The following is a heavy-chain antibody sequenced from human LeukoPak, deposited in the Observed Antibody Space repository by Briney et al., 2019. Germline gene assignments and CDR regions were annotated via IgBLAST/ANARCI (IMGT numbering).Heavy chain of an antibody. CDR3: ARVRGYSGYDLRFDP. Sequence: SETLSLTCAVYGGSFSGYYWSWIRQPPGKGLEWIGEINHSGSTNYNPSLKSRVTISVDTSKNQFSLKLSSVTAADTAVYYCARVRGYSGYDLRFDPWGQGTLVTVSS. J-gene: IGHJ5*02. CDR1: GGSFSGYY. D-gene: IGHD5-12*01. V-gene: IGHV4-34*01. CDR2: INHSGST.